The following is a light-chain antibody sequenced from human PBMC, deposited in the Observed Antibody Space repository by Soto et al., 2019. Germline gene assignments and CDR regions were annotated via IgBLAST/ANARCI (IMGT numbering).Light chain of an antibody. CDR3: KQRSNWPIT. Sequence: VLTKSPVTLSLSPGERATLSCRASQSVSRYLAWYQQKPGQAHRLLIYDAYNRATGIQARFSGSGSGTDFTLTIRRLEPEDFAVYYCKQRSNWPITFGQGTRLDIK. CDR1: QSVSRY. J-gene: IGKJ5*01. CDR2: DAY. V-gene: IGKV3-11*01.